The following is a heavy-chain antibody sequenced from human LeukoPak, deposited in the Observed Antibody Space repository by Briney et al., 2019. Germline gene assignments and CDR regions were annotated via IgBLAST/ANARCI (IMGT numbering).Heavy chain of an antibody. D-gene: IGHD5-24*01. CDR3: ARGRRDGYHSNFDH. J-gene: IGHJ4*02. V-gene: IGHV4-59*01. CDR1: GGSISSYY. CDR2: IYYSWST. Sequence: SETLSLTCTVSGGSISSYYWSWIRQPPGKGLEWIGHIYYSWSTNYNPSLKSRVTISLDTSKNQFSLELSSVSAADRAVYYCARGRRDGYHSNFDHWGQGTLVTVPS.